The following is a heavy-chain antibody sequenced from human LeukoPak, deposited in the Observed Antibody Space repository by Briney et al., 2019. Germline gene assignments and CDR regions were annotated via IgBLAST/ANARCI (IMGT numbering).Heavy chain of an antibody. CDR2: IYYSGST. CDR3: ARHAPLAAAFFAFDI. Sequence: SETLSLTCTVSGGSISSYYWSWIRQPPGKGLEWIGYIYYSGSTYYNPSLKSRVTISVDTSKNQFSLKLSSVTAADTAVYYCARHAPLAAAFFAFDIWGQGTMVTVSS. D-gene: IGHD6-13*01. V-gene: IGHV4-59*04. CDR1: GGSISSYY. J-gene: IGHJ3*02.